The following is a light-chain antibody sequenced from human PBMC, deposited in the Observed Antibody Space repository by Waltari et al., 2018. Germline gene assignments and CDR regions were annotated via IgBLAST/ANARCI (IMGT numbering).Light chain of an antibody. J-gene: IGLJ3*02. V-gene: IGLV5-37*01. CDR3: MFWPSNVWV. CDR2: YNSDSEK. Sequence: TWALPSDINVGDFNIYWYQQKPGSPPRFLLYYNSDSEKAQGSGVPSRFSGSKDASANAGILLISGLQSEDEADYYCMFWPSNVWVFGGGTKLTVL. CDR1: SDINVGDFN.